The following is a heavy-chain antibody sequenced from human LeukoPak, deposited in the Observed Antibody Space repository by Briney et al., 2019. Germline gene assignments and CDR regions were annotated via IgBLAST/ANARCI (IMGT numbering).Heavy chain of an antibody. CDR1: GFTFGNHW. CDR2: IKEDGSET. Sequence: PGGSLRLSCAASGFTFGNHWMTWVRQAPGKGLEWLAHIKEDGSETAYVDSVRGRFTISRDNAKNTLYLQMNSLRAEDTAVYYCAKDQGWLQLTYYLDYWGQGTLVTVSS. CDR3: AKDQGWLQLTYYLDY. J-gene: IGHJ4*02. V-gene: IGHV3-7*01. D-gene: IGHD5-24*01.